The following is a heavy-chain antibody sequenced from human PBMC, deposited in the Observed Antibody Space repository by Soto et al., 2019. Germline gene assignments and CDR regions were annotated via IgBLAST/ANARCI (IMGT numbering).Heavy chain of an antibody. CDR1: GCTFSSYA. CDR3: ARGGNIVVVPAALYYYGMDV. Sequence: QVQLVQSGAEVKKPGSSVKVSCKASGCTFSSYAISWVRQAPGQGLEWMGGNIPIFGTANYAQKFQGRVTITADESTSTAYMEMSSLRPEDTAVYYCARGGNIVVVPAALYYYGMDVWGQGTTVTVSS. CDR2: NIPIFGTA. D-gene: IGHD2-2*01. J-gene: IGHJ6*02. V-gene: IGHV1-69*01.